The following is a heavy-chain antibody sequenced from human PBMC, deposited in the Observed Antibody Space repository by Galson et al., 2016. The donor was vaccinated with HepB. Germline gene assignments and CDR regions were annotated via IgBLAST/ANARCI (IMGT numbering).Heavy chain of an antibody. D-gene: IGHD3-22*01. CDR1: GFTSSNHD. CDR3: AILGMYYRDSSDYRTEDF. J-gene: IGHJ4*02. V-gene: IGHV3-23*01. Sequence: SLRLSCAASGFTSSNHDMSWVRQAPGKGLQWVSVVRASGNGGSTHYSDSVKCRITISSDNSKNTLHLKMNSPRAEDTAVYYLAILGMYYRDSSDYRTEDFWGQGTLVTVSS. CDR2: VRASGNGGST.